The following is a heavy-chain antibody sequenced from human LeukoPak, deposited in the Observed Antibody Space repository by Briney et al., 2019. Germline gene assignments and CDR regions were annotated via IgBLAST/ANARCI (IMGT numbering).Heavy chain of an antibody. Sequence: GGSLRLSCAAPGFTFSSYAMSWVRQVPGKGLEWVSAIDGSGDSTYYADSVKGRFTISRDNSKNTLYLQMNSLRAEDTAIYYCAKDISYHDIGDAFDIWGQGTMVTVSS. CDR3: AKDISYHDIGDAFDI. J-gene: IGHJ3*02. CDR1: GFTFSSYA. CDR2: IDGSGDST. D-gene: IGHD3-9*01. V-gene: IGHV3-23*01.